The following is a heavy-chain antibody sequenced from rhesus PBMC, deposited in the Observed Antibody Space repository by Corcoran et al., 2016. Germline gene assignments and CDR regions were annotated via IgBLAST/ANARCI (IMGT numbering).Heavy chain of an antibody. D-gene: IGHD6-31*01. CDR2: ISYSGST. J-gene: IGHJ4*01. Sequence: QLQLQESGPGLVKPSETLSLTCAVSGYSISSGYGWSWIRQPPGKGLEWIGYISYSGSTSYNPSLKSRVTIARDTSKNQCSLKLSSVTAADTAVYYCASIAAAAHWGQGVLVTVSS. CDR1: GYSISSGYG. V-gene: IGHV4-122*02. CDR3: ASIAAAAH.